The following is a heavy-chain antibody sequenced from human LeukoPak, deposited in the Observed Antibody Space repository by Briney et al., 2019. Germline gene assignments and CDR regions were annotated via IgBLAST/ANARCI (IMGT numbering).Heavy chain of an antibody. CDR1: GGSFSGYY. V-gene: IGHV4-34*01. D-gene: IGHD5-12*01. CDR2: INHSGST. Sequence: SETRSLTCAVYGGSFSGYYWSWIRQPPGKGLEWIGEINHSGSTNYNPSLKSRVTISVDTSKNQFSLKLSSVTAADTAVYYCARDRSGYGPWGQGTLVTVSS. CDR3: ARDRSGYGP. J-gene: IGHJ5*02.